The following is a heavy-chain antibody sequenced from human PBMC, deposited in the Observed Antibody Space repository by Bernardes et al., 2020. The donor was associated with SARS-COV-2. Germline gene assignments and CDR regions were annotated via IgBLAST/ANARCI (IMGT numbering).Heavy chain of an antibody. Sequence: GGSLRLSCVVSGDTFSNYWMHWVRQAPGKGLVWVSRINMDGRSIAYADSVKGRFTISRDNSKNTVYLQMNSLRVEDTAVYYCARGGRNGYNYNLNYWGQGTLVPVSS. CDR2: INMDGRSI. CDR1: GDTFSNYW. J-gene: IGHJ4*02. D-gene: IGHD5-12*01. CDR3: ARGGRNGYNYNLNY. V-gene: IGHV3-74*01.